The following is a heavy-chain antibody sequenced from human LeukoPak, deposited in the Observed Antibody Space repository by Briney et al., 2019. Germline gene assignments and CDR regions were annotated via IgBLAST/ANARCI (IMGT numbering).Heavy chain of an antibody. D-gene: IGHD3-9*01. CDR3: AKRGLAFDILTGQGYNWFDP. CDR1: GFTFSSYG. CDR2: ISGSGGST. J-gene: IGHJ5*02. V-gene: IGHV3-23*01. Sequence: GGSLRLSCAASGFTFSSYGMSWVRQAPGKGLEWVSAISGSGGSTYYADSVKGRFTISRDNSKNTLYLQMNSLRAEDTAVYYCAKRGLAFDILTGQGYNWFDPWGKGTLVTVSS.